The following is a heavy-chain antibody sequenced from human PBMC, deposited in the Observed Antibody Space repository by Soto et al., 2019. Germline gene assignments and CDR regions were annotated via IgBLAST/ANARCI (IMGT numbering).Heavy chain of an antibody. CDR1: GFNFRTYG. V-gene: IGHV3-30*03. D-gene: IGHD4-17*01. CDR3: ARGTDYADLGNAEDFHP. CDR2: ISKDGSHS. Sequence: QVQLVESGGGVVQPGRSLRLSCAASGFNFRTYGIHWVRQAPGKGLEWVALISKDGSHSYYAHSVKGRFTTSRDNSQNKAFLQVNSLRADDTAVYFCARGTDYADLGNAEDFHPWGQGTLVTVSS. J-gene: IGHJ1*01.